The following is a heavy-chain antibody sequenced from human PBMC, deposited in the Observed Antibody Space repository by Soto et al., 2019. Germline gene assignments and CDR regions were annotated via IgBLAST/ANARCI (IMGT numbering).Heavy chain of an antibody. CDR2: ISGSGGRS. Sequence: EVQLLDSGGGLVQPGGSLRLSCAASGFTFSNYAMTWFRQGPGKWLEWVSGISGSGGRSYYSDSVKGRFTISRDNSKSTLYLQMNSLRAEDTAVYYCAKAYFVWSSEQPYYFDYWGQGTLVTVSS. D-gene: IGHD3-16*01. V-gene: IGHV3-23*01. J-gene: IGHJ4*02. CDR3: AKAYFVWSSEQPYYFDY. CDR1: GFTFSNYA.